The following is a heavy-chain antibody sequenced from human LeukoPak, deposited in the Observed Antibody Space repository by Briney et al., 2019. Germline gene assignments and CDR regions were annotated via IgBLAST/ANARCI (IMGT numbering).Heavy chain of an antibody. D-gene: IGHD1-26*01. Sequence: PGGSLRLSCAASGFTFSSYGMHWVRQAPGKGLEWVAVISYDGSNKYYADSVKGRFTISRDNSRNTLYLQMNSLRAEDTAVYYCAKDYVGATSPDYWGQGTLVTVSS. CDR3: AKDYVGATSPDY. J-gene: IGHJ4*02. CDR1: GFTFSSYG. CDR2: ISYDGSNK. V-gene: IGHV3-30*18.